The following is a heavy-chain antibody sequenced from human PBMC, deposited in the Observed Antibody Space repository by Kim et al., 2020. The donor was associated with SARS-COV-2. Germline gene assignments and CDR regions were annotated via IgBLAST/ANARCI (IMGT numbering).Heavy chain of an antibody. V-gene: IGHV3-33*01. CDR2: IWYDGSNK. J-gene: IGHJ4*02. CDR1: GFTFSSYG. CDR3: ASFDY. Sequence: GGSLRLSCAASGFTFSSYGMHWVRQAPGKGLEWVAVIWYDGSNKDYADSVRGRFTISRDNSKNTLYLQMNSLRAEDTAIYYCASFDYWGQGTLVTVSS.